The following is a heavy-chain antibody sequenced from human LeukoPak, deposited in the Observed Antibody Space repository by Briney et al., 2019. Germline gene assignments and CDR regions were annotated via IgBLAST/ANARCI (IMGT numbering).Heavy chain of an antibody. CDR3: ARGPAGYN. V-gene: IGHV3-53*01. Sequence: GGSLLLSCAATGFTVSSNHMRGLRPAPGKGLEGVSVIYIGGSTDYADSVKGRFTISRDNLKNTLYLQMNTLRAEDTAVYYCARGPAGYNWGQGSLVTVSS. J-gene: IGHJ4*02. D-gene: IGHD1-1*01. CDR1: GFTVSSNH. CDR2: IYIGGST.